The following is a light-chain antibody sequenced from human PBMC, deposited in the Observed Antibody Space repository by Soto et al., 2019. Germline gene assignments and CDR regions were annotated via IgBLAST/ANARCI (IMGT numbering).Light chain of an antibody. V-gene: IGKV1-9*01. CDR3: QQLNSYLPLT. Sequence: DIPLTQSPSFLAASVGDGVTITCRASQGISSYLAWYQQKPGKAPKLLICAASTLQSGVPSRFSGSGSGTEFTLTISSLQPEDFATYYCQQLNSYLPLTFGGGTKVDI. CDR2: AAS. J-gene: IGKJ4*01. CDR1: QGISSY.